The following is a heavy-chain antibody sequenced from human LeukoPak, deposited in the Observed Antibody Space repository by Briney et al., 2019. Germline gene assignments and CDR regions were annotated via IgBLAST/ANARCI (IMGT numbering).Heavy chain of an antibody. D-gene: IGHD2-15*01. V-gene: IGHV3-21*04. CDR1: GFTFSSCY. CDR2: ISSSSTYM. Sequence: GGSLRLSCAASGFTFSSCYMNWVRQAPGKGLEWVSSISSSSTYMYYADSVKGRFTISRDNAKNSLYLQMNSLRAEDTAVYYCAGYYCSSGTCRKYLDYWGQGTLVTVSS. J-gene: IGHJ4*02. CDR3: AGYYCSSGTCRKYLDY.